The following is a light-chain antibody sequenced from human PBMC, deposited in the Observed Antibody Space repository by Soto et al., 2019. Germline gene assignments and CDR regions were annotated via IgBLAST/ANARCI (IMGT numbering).Light chain of an antibody. CDR1: SRDVGAYNY. Sequence: QSALTQPASVSGSPGQSITISCTGTSRDVGAYNYVSWYQQHPGKAPQLMIYEVNNRPSGVSNRFSGSKSGNMASLTISGLQAEDEADYYCSSFTTTSTYVLGTGTKLTVL. CDR3: SSFTTTSTYV. CDR2: EVN. V-gene: IGLV2-14*01. J-gene: IGLJ1*01.